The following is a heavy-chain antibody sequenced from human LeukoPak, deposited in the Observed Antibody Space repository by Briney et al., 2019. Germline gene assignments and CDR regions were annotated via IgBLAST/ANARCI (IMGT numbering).Heavy chain of an antibody. CDR3: ARDARWLLY. J-gene: IGHJ4*02. CDR1: GFTFSSYW. Sequence: GGSLRLSCAAAGFTFSSYWLIWVRQAPGKGLEGVANLKQDGSEKYYVDSVKGRFTISRDNAKNSLYLQMSSLRAEVTAVYYCARDARWLLYWGQGTLVTVSS. CDR2: LKQDGSEK. D-gene: IGHD2-15*01. V-gene: IGHV3-7*01.